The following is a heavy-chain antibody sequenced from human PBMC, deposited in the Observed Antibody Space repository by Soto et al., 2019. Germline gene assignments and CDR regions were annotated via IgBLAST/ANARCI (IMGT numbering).Heavy chain of an antibody. D-gene: IGHD2-2*01. V-gene: IGHV1-18*01. J-gene: IGHJ6*02. CDR1: GYTFTSYG. CDR2: ISAYNGNT. Sequence: ASVKVSCKASGYTFTSYGISWVRQAPGQGLEWMGWISAYNGNTNYAQKLQGRVTMTTDTSTSTAYMELRSLRSDDTAVYYCARDAAASGVYYYYGMDVWGQGTTVTVSS. CDR3: ARDAAASGVYYYYGMDV.